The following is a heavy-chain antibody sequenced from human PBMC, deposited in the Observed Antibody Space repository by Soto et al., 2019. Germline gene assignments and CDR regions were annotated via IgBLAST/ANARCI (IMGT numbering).Heavy chain of an antibody. CDR2: IYYSGST. CDR3: ERGSRRADPSYYFDY. V-gene: IGHV4-59*01. D-gene: IGHD1-26*01. Sequence: SQTLSLTGTVSGGSISSYYWSWIRQRPGKGLEWIGYIYYSGSTNYNPSLKSRVTISVDTSKNQFSLKLSSVTAADTAVYYCERGSRRADPSYYFDYWGQGTLVTVSS. J-gene: IGHJ4*02. CDR1: GGSISSYY.